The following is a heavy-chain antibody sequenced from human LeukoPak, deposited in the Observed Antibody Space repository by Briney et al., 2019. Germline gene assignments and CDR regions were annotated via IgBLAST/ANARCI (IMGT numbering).Heavy chain of an antibody. D-gene: IGHD3-22*01. J-gene: IGHJ4*02. Sequence: PGGSLSLSCAASGFPVSSNYMSWVRQAPGKGLEWVSVIYSGGSTYYADSVKGRFTISRDNSKNTLYLQMNSLRAEDTAVYYCARTPGYYDSSGLLHYFDYWGQGTLVTVSS. CDR1: GFPVSSNY. V-gene: IGHV3-53*01. CDR3: ARTPGYYDSSGLLHYFDY. CDR2: IYSGGST.